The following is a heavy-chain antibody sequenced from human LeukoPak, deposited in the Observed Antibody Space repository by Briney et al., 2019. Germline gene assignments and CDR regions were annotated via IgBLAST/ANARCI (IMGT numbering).Heavy chain of an antibody. V-gene: IGHV4-61*01. CDR3: ATRPSGSDRFLPYFDY. Sequence: SETLSLTCTVSAGSFSRDSYYWSWIRQPPGKGLEWIGYIYYSGSTNYNPSLKSRVTISVDTSKNQVSLKLSSVTAADTAVYYCATRPSGSDRFLPYFDYWGQGTLVTVSS. D-gene: IGHD1-1*01. J-gene: IGHJ4*02. CDR2: IYYSGST. CDR1: AGSFSRDSYY.